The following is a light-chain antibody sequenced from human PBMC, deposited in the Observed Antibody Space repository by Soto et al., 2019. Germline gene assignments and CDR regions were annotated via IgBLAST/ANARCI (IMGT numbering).Light chain of an antibody. CDR3: MQDLATPFT. CDR2: FGS. Sequence: DVVMYQSPLSLPVTPGESASISCRSSQSLLHVNGYNHLDWYVQKPGQSPQLLIYFGSIRASGVPDRFRGSGSGTAFTMKVSSVEAADVGVYYFMQDLATPFTFGPGTTVD. CDR1: QSLLHVNGYNH. J-gene: IGKJ3*01. V-gene: IGKV2-28*01.